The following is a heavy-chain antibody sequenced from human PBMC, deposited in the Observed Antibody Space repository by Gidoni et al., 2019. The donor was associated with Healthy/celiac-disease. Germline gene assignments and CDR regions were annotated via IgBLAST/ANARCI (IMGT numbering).Heavy chain of an antibody. CDR2: IYYSGST. Sequence: QVQLQESGPGLVKPSQTLSLTCTFSGGSIRSGGYYWSWIRQHPGKGLEWIGYIYYSGSTYYNPSLKSRVTISVDTSKNQFSLKLSSVTAADTAVYYCARCAYGSGSYPFDYWGQGTLVTVSS. V-gene: IGHV4-31*03. D-gene: IGHD3-10*01. J-gene: IGHJ4*02. CDR1: GGSIRSGGYY. CDR3: ARCAYGSGSYPFDY.